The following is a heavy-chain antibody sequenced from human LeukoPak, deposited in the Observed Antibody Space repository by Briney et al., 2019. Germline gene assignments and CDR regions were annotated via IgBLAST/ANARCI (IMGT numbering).Heavy chain of an antibody. CDR3: ARHFDF. V-gene: IGHV4-39*01. CDR2: ISYSGST. CDR1: GDSISSSDSY. Sequence: SETPSLSCSVSGDSISSSDSYWGWIRQPPGKGLEWIGTISYSGSTYYNPSLKSRVAISVDTSKNQFSLKLNSVTAADTAVYYCARHFDFWGQGTLVTVSS. J-gene: IGHJ4*02.